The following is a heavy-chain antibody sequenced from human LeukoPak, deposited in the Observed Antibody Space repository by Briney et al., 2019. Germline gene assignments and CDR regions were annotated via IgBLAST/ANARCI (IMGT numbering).Heavy chain of an antibody. CDR1: GFTFSSYA. Sequence: GGSLRLSCAASGFTFSSYAMSWVRQAPGEGLEWVSAISGSGGSTYYADSVKGRFTISRDNSKNTLYLQMNSLRAEDTAVYYCAKGHGYSSSWYGYFDYWGQGTLVTVSS. D-gene: IGHD6-13*01. CDR3: AKGHGYSSSWYGYFDY. V-gene: IGHV3-23*01. J-gene: IGHJ4*02. CDR2: ISGSGGST.